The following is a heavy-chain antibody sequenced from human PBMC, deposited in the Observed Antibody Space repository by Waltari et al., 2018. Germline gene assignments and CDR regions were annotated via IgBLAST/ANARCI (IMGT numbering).Heavy chain of an antibody. D-gene: IGHD2-2*01. CDR1: GDSIRGNYL. CDR3: AGDRAIGLFFDY. Sequence: QVQLQESGQGLVKPSGTLSLTCAVSGDSIRGNYLWSWVRQSQEKGLEWIGQVHHSGKTHYNPSLQSRVTISRDKPKNQFSLNLNSVTAADTAVYYCAGDRAIGLFFDYWGRGTLVTVSS. J-gene: IGHJ4*02. V-gene: IGHV4-4*02. CDR2: VHHSGKT.